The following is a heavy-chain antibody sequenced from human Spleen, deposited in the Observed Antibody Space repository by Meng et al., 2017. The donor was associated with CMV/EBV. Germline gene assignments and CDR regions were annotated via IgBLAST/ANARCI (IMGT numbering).Heavy chain of an antibody. CDR3: ARRNSGSYYRGAFDI. Sequence: SETLSLTCTVSGGSISSSSYYWGWIRQPPGKGLEWIGSIYYSGRTYYNPALKSRVTISVDTSKNQFSLKLSSVTAADTAVYYCARRNSGSYYRGAFDIWGQGTMVTVSS. J-gene: IGHJ3*02. V-gene: IGHV4-39*01. CDR1: GGSISSSSYY. CDR2: IYYSGRT. D-gene: IGHD1-26*01.